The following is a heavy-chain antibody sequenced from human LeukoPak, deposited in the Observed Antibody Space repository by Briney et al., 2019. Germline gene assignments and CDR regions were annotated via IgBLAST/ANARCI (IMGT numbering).Heavy chain of an antibody. CDR3: ARAQGYCSSISCLYYFDY. V-gene: IGHV3-21*01. CDR2: ISSSSSYI. D-gene: IGHD2-2*01. J-gene: IGHJ4*02. CDR1: GFTFSSYS. Sequence: GGSLRLSCAASGFTFSSYSMNWVRQAPGKGLEWVSSISSSSSYIYYADSVKGRFTISRDNAKNSLYLQMNSLRAEDTAVYYCARAQGYCSSISCLYYFDYWGQGILVTVSS.